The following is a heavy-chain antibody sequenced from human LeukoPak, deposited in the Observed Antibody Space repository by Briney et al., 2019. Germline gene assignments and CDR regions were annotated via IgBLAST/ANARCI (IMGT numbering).Heavy chain of an antibody. CDR3: ARDPPRYSSGWYSFDY. V-gene: IGHV3-23*01. J-gene: IGHJ4*02. Sequence: GGSLRLSCAASGFTFSSYAMSWVRQAPGKGLEWVSAISGSGGSTYYADSVKGRFTISRDNSKNTLYLQMNSLRAEDTAVYYCARDPPRYSSGWYSFDYWGQGTLVTVSS. CDR1: GFTFSSYA. CDR2: ISGSGGST. D-gene: IGHD6-19*01.